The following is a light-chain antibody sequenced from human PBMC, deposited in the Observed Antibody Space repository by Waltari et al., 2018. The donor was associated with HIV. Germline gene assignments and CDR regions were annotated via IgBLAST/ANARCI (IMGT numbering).Light chain of an antibody. CDR2: WAF. V-gene: IGKV4-1*01. Sequence: DNVMTQSPDSLAVSLGERATISCKSSKSVFYTSNNKDYLAWYQHKPGQPPRLLIYWAFIRESGVPERFSGSGSGTDFTLTISGVQAEDAAVYYCQQYFYSPQTFGQGTKVEIK. CDR1: KSVFYTSNNKDY. J-gene: IGKJ1*01. CDR3: QQYFYSPQT.